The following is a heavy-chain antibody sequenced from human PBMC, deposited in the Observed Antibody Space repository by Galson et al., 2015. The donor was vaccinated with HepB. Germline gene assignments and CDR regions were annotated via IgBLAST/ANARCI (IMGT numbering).Heavy chain of an antibody. J-gene: IGHJ1*01. D-gene: IGHD6-13*01. Sequence: SLRLSCAASGFTFSSYAMSWVRQAPGKGLEWVSAISGSGGSTYYADSVKGRFTISRDNSKNTLYLQMNSLRAEDTAVYYCATPGQWQQTTVEYFQHWGQGTLVTVSS. V-gene: IGHV3-23*01. CDR3: ATPGQWQQTTVEYFQH. CDR1: GFTFSSYA. CDR2: ISGSGGST.